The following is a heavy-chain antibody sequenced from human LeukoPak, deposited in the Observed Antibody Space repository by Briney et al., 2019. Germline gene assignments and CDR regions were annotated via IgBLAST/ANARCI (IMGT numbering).Heavy chain of an antibody. CDR3: ATTPPYSSYAPFDY. Sequence: SETLSLTCAVYGGSFSGYYCSWIRQPPGKGLEWIGEINHSGSTDYNPSLKSRVTISVDTSKNQFSLKLSSVTAADTAVYYCATTPPYSSYAPFDYWGQGTLVTVSS. J-gene: IGHJ4*02. CDR2: INHSGST. D-gene: IGHD6-6*01. V-gene: IGHV4-34*01. CDR1: GGSFSGYY.